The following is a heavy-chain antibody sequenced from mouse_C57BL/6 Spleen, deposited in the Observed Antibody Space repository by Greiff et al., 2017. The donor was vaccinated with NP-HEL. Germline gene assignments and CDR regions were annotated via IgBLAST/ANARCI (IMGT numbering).Heavy chain of an antibody. V-gene: IGHV6-3*01. Sequence: EVKVEESGGGLVQPGGSMKLSCVASGFTFSNYWMNWVRQSPEKGLEWVAQIRLKSDNYATHYAESVKGRFTISRDDSKSSVYLKMNNLRAEDTGIYYCTAGYGNYYYWGQGTTLTVSS. CDR2: IRLKSDNYAT. CDR1: GFTFSNYW. CDR3: TAGYGNYYY. D-gene: IGHD2-10*02. J-gene: IGHJ2*01.